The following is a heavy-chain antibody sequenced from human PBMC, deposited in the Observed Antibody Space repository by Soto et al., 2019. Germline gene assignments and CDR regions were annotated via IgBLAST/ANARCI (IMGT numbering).Heavy chain of an antibody. D-gene: IGHD1-26*01. CDR1: GFPFSSYA. V-gene: IGHV3-23*01. CDR2: IAATNGNT. CDR3: AKRVPRYSLNL. Sequence: GGSLRLSCAASGFPFSSYAMTWVRQAPGKGLEWVSHIAATNGNTDYSDSVKGRFTISRDNSKNALYLQMNSLRAEDTAVYYCAKRVPRYSLNLWGQGTLVTVSS. J-gene: IGHJ5*02.